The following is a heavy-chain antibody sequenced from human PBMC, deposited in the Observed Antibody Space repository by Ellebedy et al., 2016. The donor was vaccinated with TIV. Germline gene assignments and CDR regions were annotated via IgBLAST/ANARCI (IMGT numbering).Heavy chain of an antibody. V-gene: IGHV5-51*01. D-gene: IGHD5-18*01. CDR2: IYPGDSNT. J-gene: IGHJ4*02. CDR3: ASNYGYGVPVDF. CDR1: GYKLTHYW. Sequence: PGGSLRLSCRGSGYKLTHYWIGWVRQMPGKGLEWIGIIYPGDSNTMYSPSFQGQVTISADKSVSTAYLQWTSLKASDTALYFCASNYGYGVPVDFWGQGTLVIVSS.